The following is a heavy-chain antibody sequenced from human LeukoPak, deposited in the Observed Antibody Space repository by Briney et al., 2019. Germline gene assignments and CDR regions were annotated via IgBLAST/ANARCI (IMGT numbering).Heavy chain of an antibody. CDR2: IYYSGST. D-gene: IGHD6-13*01. CDR3: ARVGTLYSSSWYWFDP. V-gene: IGHV4-59*01. Sequence: SETLSLTCTVSGGSISSYYWSWIRQPPGKGLEWIGYIYYSGSTNYNPPLKIRVTISVDTSKNQFSLKLSSVTAADTAVYYCARVGTLYSSSWYWFDPWGQGTLVTVSS. J-gene: IGHJ5*02. CDR1: GGSISSYY.